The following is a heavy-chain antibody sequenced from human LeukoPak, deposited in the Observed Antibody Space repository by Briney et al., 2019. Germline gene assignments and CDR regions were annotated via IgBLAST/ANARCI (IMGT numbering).Heavy chain of an antibody. V-gene: IGHV4-4*07. J-gene: IGHJ4*02. CDR1: GGSISSYY. CDR2: IYTSGST. Sequence: PSETLSLTCTVSGGSISSYYWSWIRQPAGKGLEWIGRIYTSGSTNYNPSLKSRVTMSVDTSKNQFSLTLSSVTAADTALYYCARHGPLYDIWSAQFYFDYWGQGTLVAVSS. CDR3: ARHGPLYDIWSAQFYFDY. D-gene: IGHD3-3*01.